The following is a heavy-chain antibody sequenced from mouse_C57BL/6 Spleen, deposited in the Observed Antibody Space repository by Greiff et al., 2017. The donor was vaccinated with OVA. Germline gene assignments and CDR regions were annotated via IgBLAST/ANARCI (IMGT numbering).Heavy chain of an antibody. V-gene: IGHV1-81*01. J-gene: IGHJ2*01. Sequence: VKLQESGAELARPGASVKLSCKASGYTFTSYGISWVKQRTGQGLEWIGEIYPRSGNTYYNEKFKGKATLTADKSSSTAYMELRSLTSEDSAVYFCARLEDSPFDYWGQGTTLTVSS. CDR1: GYTFTSYG. CDR3: ARLEDSPFDY. CDR2: IYPRSGNT.